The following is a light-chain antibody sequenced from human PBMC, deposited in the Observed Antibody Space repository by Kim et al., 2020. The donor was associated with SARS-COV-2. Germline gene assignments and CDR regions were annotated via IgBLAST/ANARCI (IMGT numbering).Light chain of an antibody. CDR3: QQLNSYPLT. Sequence: IQLTQSPSSLSASVGDTVTITCRASQGISSYLAWYQQKPGLAPKVLIYSASTLQSGFPSRFSGSGSGTDFTLTISSLQPEDFATYYCQQLNSYPLTFGGGTKVDIK. V-gene: IGKV1-9*01. J-gene: IGKJ4*02. CDR1: QGISSY. CDR2: SAS.